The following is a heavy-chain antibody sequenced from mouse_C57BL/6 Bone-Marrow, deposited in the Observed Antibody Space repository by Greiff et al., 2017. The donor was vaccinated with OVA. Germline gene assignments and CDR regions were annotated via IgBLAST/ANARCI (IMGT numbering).Heavy chain of an antibody. CDR2: IDPSDSYT. J-gene: IGHJ3*01. Sequence: QVQLQQPGAELVMPGASVKLSCKASGYTFTSYWMHWVKQRPGQGLEWIGEIDPSDSYTNYNQKFKGKSPLTVDKSSSTAYMQLSSLTSEDSAVYYCARREIYYDYPWFAYWGQGTLVTVSA. CDR1: GYTFTSYW. V-gene: IGHV1-69*01. D-gene: IGHD2-4*01. CDR3: ARREIYYDYPWFAY.